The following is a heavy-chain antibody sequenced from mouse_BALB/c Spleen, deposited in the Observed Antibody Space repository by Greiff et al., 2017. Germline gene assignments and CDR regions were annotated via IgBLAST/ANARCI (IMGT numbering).Heavy chain of an antibody. CDR3: ARRDGYHAWYFDV. D-gene: IGHD2-2*01. Sequence: ESGPGILQPSQTLSLTCSFSGFSLSTSGMGVSWIRQPSGKGLEWLAHIYWDDYKRYNPSLKSRLTISKDTSRNQVFLKITSVDTADTATYYCARRDGYHAWYFDVWGAGTTVTVSS. CDR1: GFSLSTSGMG. V-gene: IGHV8-12*01. CDR2: IYWDDYK. J-gene: IGHJ1*01.